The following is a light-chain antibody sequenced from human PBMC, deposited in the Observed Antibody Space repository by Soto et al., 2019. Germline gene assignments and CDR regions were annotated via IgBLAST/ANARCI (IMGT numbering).Light chain of an antibody. CDR2: GAS. V-gene: IGKV3-11*01. Sequence: EIVLTQSPATLSLSPGERATLSCRASQSVSSYLAWYQQKPGQAPRLLIYGASGRATGIPDRFSGSGSGTDFTLTISRLEPEDFAVYYCQQYNNWPGTFGGGTKVDIK. J-gene: IGKJ4*01. CDR3: QQYNNWPGT. CDR1: QSVSSY.